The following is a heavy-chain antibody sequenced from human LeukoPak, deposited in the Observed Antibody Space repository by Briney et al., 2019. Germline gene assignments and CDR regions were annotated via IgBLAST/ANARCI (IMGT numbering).Heavy chain of an antibody. J-gene: IGHJ5*02. V-gene: IGHV3-7*03. CDR3: AKVWLTNWFDP. CDR1: GFTFSSYW. Sequence: TGGSLRLSCAASGFTFSSYWMSWVRQAPGKGLEWVANIKQDGSEKYYVDSVKGRFTISRDNSKNTLYLQMNSLRAEDTAVYYCAKVWLTNWFDPWGQGTLVTVSS. CDR2: IKQDGSEK. D-gene: IGHD6-19*01.